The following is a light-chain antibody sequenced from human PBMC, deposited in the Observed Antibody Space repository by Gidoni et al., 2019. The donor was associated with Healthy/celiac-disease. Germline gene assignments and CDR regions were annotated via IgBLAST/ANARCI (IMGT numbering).Light chain of an antibody. J-gene: IGKJ5*01. CDR1: QGISNY. Sequence: IQMTQSPSSLSASVGDRVTITCRASQGISNYLAWYQQKPGKVPKLLIYAASTLQSGVPSRFSGSGSGTDFTLTISSLQTEDVATYYCQKYNSAPQITFGQGTRLEIK. V-gene: IGKV1-27*01. CDR3: QKYNSAPQIT. CDR2: AAS.